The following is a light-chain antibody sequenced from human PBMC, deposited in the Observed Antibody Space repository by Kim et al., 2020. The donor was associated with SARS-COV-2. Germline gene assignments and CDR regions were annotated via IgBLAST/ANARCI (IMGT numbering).Light chain of an antibody. J-gene: IGKJ1*01. Sequence: SPGKRATLSCRASQSISSSYLAWYQQKPGQAPRLLIYGAFSRATGIPDRFSGSGSGTDFSLTIRRLEPEDFAVYFCQQYDRPPWTFGQGTKVDIK. CDR3: QQYDRPPWT. CDR1: QSISSSY. V-gene: IGKV3-20*01. CDR2: GAF.